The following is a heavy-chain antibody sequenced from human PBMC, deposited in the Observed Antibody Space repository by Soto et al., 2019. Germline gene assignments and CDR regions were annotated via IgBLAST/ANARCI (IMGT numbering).Heavy chain of an antibody. J-gene: IGHJ4*02. CDR3: ARDSPPFDY. V-gene: IGHV1-18*01. CDR2: ISAYNGNT. Sequence: VKVSCKASGYTFSSYTISWVRQAPGQGLEWMGWISAYNGNTKYAQKLQDRVTMTTDTSTNTAYMELRSLRSDDTAVYYCARDSPPFDYWGQGTMVTVS. CDR1: GYTFSSYT.